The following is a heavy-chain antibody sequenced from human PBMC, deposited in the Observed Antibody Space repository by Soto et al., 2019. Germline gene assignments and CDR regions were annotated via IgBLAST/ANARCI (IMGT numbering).Heavy chain of an antibody. CDR1: GFTFSSYA. CDR2: IYNDGST. D-gene: IGHD3-10*01. CDR3: ATEWPGRGFDH. Sequence: LRLSCAASGFTFSSYAMSWVRQTPGKGLQWVSAIYNDGSTFYADSVQGRFTISRDNSKNTLFLQMNSLRGEDTAVYYCATEWPGRGFDHWGQGTLVTVSS. V-gene: IGHV3-23*01. J-gene: IGHJ5*02.